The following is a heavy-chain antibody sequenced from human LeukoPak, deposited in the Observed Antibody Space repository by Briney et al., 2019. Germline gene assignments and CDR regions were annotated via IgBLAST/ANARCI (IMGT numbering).Heavy chain of an antibody. V-gene: IGHV3-7*05. D-gene: IGHD2-8*01. Sequence: PGGSLRLSCAASGFTFSSYSMSWVRQAPGKGLEWVANIKHVGSEKNYVDTVQGRFTISRDNATNSLYLQMDSLRAEDTAVYYCARDGTNGVCSTYHTFDSCGQGTMVTVSS. CDR3: ARDGTNGVCSTYHTFDS. CDR1: GFTFSSYS. CDR2: IKHVGSEK. J-gene: IGHJ3*02.